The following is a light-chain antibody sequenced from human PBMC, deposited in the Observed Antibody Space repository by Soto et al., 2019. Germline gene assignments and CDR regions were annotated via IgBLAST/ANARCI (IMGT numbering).Light chain of an antibody. J-gene: IGKJ1*01. Sequence: DIQMTQSPSSVSASVGDRVTITCRASQAIDSWLAWYQQKPGEAPKLLIFTGSLLHSGVPPRFSGSGSGTDFTLTISSLQLEDFETYYCQQTLSFPPTFGQGTKV. CDR2: TGS. CDR3: QQTLSFPPT. V-gene: IGKV1-12*01. CDR1: QAIDSW.